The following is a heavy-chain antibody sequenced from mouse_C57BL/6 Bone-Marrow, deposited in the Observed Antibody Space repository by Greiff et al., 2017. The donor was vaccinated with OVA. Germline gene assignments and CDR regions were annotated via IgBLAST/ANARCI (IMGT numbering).Heavy chain of an antibody. Sequence: EVKLMESGGDLVKPGGSLKLSCAASGFTFSSYGMSWVRQTPDKRLEWVATISSGGSYTYYPDSVKGRFTISRDNAKNTLYLQRSSLKSEDTAMYYCARKGITTVPYYFDYWGQGTTLTVSS. CDR2: ISSGGSYT. CDR3: ARKGITTVPYYFDY. D-gene: IGHD1-1*01. CDR1: GFTFSSYG. J-gene: IGHJ2*01. V-gene: IGHV5-6*01.